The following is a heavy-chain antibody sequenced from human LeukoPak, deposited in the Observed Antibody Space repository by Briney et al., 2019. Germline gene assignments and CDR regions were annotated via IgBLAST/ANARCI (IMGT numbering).Heavy chain of an antibody. Sequence: ASVKVSCKASGYTFTSYYMHWLRQAPGQGLEWMGIINPSGGSTSYAQKFQGRVTMTRDTSTSTVYMELSSLRSEDTAVYYCARGGSLGYSSSWYVREYYFDYWGQGTLVTVSS. CDR1: GYTFTSYY. CDR2: INPSGGST. V-gene: IGHV1-46*01. J-gene: IGHJ4*02. D-gene: IGHD6-13*01. CDR3: ARGGSLGYSSSWYVREYYFDY.